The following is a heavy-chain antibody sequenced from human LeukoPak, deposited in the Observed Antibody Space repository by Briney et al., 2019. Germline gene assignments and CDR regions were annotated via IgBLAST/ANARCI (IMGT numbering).Heavy chain of an antibody. Sequence: GGSLRLSCAASGFTFSSYAMSWVRQAPGKGLEWVSGISGSGDSTYYADSVKGRFTISRDNSKNTFYLQMNSLRADDTAVYYCAISGGYWAWAHWGQGTLVTVSS. CDR2: ISGSGDST. D-gene: IGHD1-26*01. CDR3: AISGGYWAWAH. J-gene: IGHJ4*02. V-gene: IGHV3-23*01. CDR1: GFTFSSYA.